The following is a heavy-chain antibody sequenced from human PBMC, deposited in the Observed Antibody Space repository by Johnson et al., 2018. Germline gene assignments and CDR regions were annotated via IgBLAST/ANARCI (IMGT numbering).Heavy chain of an antibody. CDR3: TTAGSSSDYYYYGMDV. CDR2: IKSKTAGVRT. Sequence: VQLVESGGGLVKPGGSLRLSCAASGFTFSNAWMSWVRPAPGKGLEWAGRIKSKTAGVRTDYAAPVKGRFTISRDDSKNTLYLQMNSLKTEDTAVYYCTTAGSSSDYYYYGMDVWGKGTTVTVSS. V-gene: IGHV3-15*01. D-gene: IGHD6-6*01. J-gene: IGHJ6*04. CDR1: GFTFSNAW.